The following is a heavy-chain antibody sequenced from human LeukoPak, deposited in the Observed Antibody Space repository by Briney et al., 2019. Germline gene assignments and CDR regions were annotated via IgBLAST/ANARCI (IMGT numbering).Heavy chain of an antibody. CDR3: ARGIYYDSSGYFDY. CDR2: ISSRSSTI. CDR1: GFTYSSYG. D-gene: IGHD3-22*01. Sequence: GGSLRLSCAASGFTYSSYGMNWVRQAPGKGLEWVAYISSRSSTICHADSVKGRFTISRDNAKNSLYLQMNSLRDEDTAVYYCARGIYYDSSGYFDYWGQGTLVTVSS. V-gene: IGHV3-48*02. J-gene: IGHJ4*02.